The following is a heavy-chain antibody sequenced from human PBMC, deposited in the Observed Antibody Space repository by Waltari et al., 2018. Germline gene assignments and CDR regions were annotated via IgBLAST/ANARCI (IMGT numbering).Heavy chain of an antibody. CDR1: GFTFSSYA. CDR2: ISGSGGST. Sequence: EVQLLESGGGLVQPGGSLRLSCAASGFTFSSYAMSWVRQAPGKGLEWVSAISGSGGSTYYADSGKGRFTISRDNSKNTLYLQMNSLRAEDTAVYYCAKADSGYDWEPFYGMDVWGQGTTVTVSS. V-gene: IGHV3-23*01. D-gene: IGHD5-12*01. J-gene: IGHJ6*02. CDR3: AKADSGYDWEPFYGMDV.